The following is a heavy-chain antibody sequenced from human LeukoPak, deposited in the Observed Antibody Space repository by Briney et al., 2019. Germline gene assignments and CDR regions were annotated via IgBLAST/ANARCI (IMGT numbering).Heavy chain of an antibody. V-gene: IGHV1-69*06. J-gene: IGHJ4*02. CDR2: IIPIFGTA. CDR1: GGTFSNYA. CDR3: ARGWDYDSGGRPTAYVY. D-gene: IGHD3-22*01. Sequence: SVKVSCKASGGTFSNYAINWVRQAPGQGLEWMGGIIPIFGTANYAQKFQGRATITADKSTSTVYMELNSLKSEDTAVYHCARGWDYDSGGRPTAYVYWGQGTLVTVSS.